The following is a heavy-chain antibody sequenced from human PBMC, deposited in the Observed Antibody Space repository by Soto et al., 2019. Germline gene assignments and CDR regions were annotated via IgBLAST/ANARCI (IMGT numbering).Heavy chain of an antibody. J-gene: IGHJ4*02. CDR3: ARESRYCSGGSCYFLPGIDY. CDR1: GGTFSSYA. V-gene: IGHV1-69*12. Sequence: QVQLVQSGAEVKKPGSSVTVSCKASGGTFSSYAISWVRQAPGQGLEWMGGIIPIFGTATYAQKFQGRVTITADESTSTAYMELSSLRSEDTAVYYCARESRYCSGGSCYFLPGIDYWGQGTLVTVSS. D-gene: IGHD2-15*01. CDR2: IIPIFGTA.